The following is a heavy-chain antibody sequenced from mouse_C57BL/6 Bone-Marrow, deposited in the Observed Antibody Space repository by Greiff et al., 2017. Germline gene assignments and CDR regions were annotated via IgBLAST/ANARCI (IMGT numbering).Heavy chain of an antibody. J-gene: IGHJ2*01. D-gene: IGHD1-1*01. CDR2: ISSGSSTI. CDR1: GFTFSDYG. Sequence: EVQVVESGGGLVKPGGSLKLSCAASGFTFSDYGMHWVRQAPEKGLEWVAYISSGSSTISYADTVKGRFTISRDNAKNTLFLQMTSLRSEDTAMYYCARDYARPYYFDYWGQGTTLTVSS. V-gene: IGHV5-17*01. CDR3: ARDYARPYYFDY.